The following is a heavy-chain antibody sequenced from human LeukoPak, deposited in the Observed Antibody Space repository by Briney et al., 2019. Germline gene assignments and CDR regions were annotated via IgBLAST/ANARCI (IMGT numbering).Heavy chain of an antibody. Sequence: GASVKVSCKASGYTFTSYGISWVRQAPGQGLEWMGWISAYNGNTNYAQKLQGRVTMTTDTSTNTAYMELRSLRSDDTAVYYCARDPPYYDILTGYYAAAAFDIWGQGTMVTVSS. J-gene: IGHJ3*02. CDR2: ISAYNGNT. V-gene: IGHV1-18*01. D-gene: IGHD3-9*01. CDR3: ARDPPYYDILTGYYAAAAFDI. CDR1: GYTFTSYG.